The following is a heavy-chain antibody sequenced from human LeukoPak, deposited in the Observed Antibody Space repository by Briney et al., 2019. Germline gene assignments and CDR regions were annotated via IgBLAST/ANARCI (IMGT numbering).Heavy chain of an antibody. J-gene: IGHJ6*02. D-gene: IGHD2-2*01. Sequence: GESLKISCKGSGYSFTTYWIAWVRQMPGKGLEWLGIIYPGDSDTRYSPSFQGQVTISADKSISAAYLQWSSLKASDSAIYYCARKSTGMDVWGQGTTVTVS. CDR3: ARKSTGMDV. CDR1: GYSFTTYW. CDR2: IYPGDSDT. V-gene: IGHV5-51*01.